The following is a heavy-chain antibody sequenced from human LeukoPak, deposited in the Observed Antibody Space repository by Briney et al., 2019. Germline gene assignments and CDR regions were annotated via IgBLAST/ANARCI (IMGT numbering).Heavy chain of an antibody. CDR2: ITSSSTYI. J-gene: IGHJ4*02. V-gene: IGHV3-21*01. CDR3: ARAPESD. CDR1: GFSFTSYS. Sequence: PGGSLRLSCAASGFSFTSYSMNWVRQAPGKGLEWVSSITSSSTYIYYADSVKGRFTISRDNAKNSLYLQMDSLRADDMGVYYCARAPESDWGQGTLVTVSS.